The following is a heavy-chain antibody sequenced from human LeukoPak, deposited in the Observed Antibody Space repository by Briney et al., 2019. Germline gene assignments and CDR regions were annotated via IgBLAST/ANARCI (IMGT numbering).Heavy chain of an antibody. CDR3: AKSNGYGLIDI. CDR2: I. V-gene: IGHV4-39*07. D-gene: IGHD3-22*01. CDR1: GISISSSNSY. Sequence: SETLSLTCTVSGISISSSNSYWGWIRQPPGKGLEWIGSIYNASLKSRVTISIDTSRNQFSLKLNSVTAADTAVYYCAKSNGYGLIDIWGQGTMVTVSS. J-gene: IGHJ3*02.